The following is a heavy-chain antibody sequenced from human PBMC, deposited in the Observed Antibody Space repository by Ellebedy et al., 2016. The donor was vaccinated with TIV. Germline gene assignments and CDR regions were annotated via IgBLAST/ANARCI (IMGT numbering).Heavy chain of an antibody. J-gene: IGHJ4*02. CDR1: GFSFSSYA. Sequence: PGGSLRLSCAASGFSFSSYAMSWVRQAPGKWLEWVSAVSSSGSNTYYADSVKSRFTVSRDNSKNTLYLQVNSLTAEDTAVYFCAKSHLEYSGTYGYYFDYWGQGTLVTVSS. CDR2: VSSSGSNT. V-gene: IGHV3-23*01. D-gene: IGHD1-26*01. CDR3: AKSHLEYSGTYGYYFDY.